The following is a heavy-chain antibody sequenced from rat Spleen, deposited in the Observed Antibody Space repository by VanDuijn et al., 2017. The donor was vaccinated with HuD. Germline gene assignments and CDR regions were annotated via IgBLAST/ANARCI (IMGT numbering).Heavy chain of an antibody. CDR2: IWPSGST. Sequence: QVQLKESGPGLMQSSETLSLTCTVSGFSLTTNGVGWLRQPLGRGLMWMGTIWPSGSTNYNLAVQSRLSISRDTSKSQVFLKMDSLQPEATGTYYCARHPWGGAPYYWGQGVMVTVSS. D-gene: IGHD5-1*01. J-gene: IGHJ2*01. V-gene: IGHV2-72*01. CDR1: GFSLTTNG. CDR3: ARHPWGGAPYY.